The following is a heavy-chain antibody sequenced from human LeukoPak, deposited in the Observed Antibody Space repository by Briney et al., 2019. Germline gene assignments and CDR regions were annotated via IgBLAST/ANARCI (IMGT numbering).Heavy chain of an antibody. V-gene: IGHV4-59*08. D-gene: IGHD3-16*01. CDR2: IYYTGTT. J-gene: IGHJ3*01. CDR1: GGSISTYY. Sequence: SETLSLTCTVSGGSISTYYWSWIRQPPGKGLEWIGYIYYTGTTDSNPSLKSRVTISLDTSKNQFSLNLSSVTAADTAVYYCARRWVYDKRAFDAWGQGTMVTVSS. CDR3: ARRWVYDKRAFDA.